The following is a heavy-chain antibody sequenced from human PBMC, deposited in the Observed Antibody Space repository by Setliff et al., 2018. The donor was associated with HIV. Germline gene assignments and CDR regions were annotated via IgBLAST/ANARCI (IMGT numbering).Heavy chain of an antibody. J-gene: IGHJ4*02. Sequence: GGSLRLSCAASGFTFSNAWMSWVRQAPGKGLEWVGRIKSKTDGGTTDYAAPVKGRFSISRHDSENTLFLQMNSLSTEGTAVYYCALMLWGVPYWGRGTLVTV. V-gene: IGHV3-15*01. CDR3: ALMLWGVPY. D-gene: IGHD3-10*01. CDR2: IKSKTDGGTT. CDR1: GFTFSNAW.